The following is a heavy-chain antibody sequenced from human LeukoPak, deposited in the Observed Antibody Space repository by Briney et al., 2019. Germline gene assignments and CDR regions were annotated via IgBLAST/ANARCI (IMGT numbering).Heavy chain of an antibody. D-gene: IGHD5-12*01. CDR1: GFTFSGSA. Sequence: GGSLRLSCAASGFTFSGSAMHWVRQASGKGLEWVGRIRSKANNYATAYAASVKGRFTISRDDSKNTAYLQMNSLKTEDTAVYYCTTSYSGYVRPWVNWGQGTLVTVSS. CDR3: TTSYSGYVRPWVN. J-gene: IGHJ4*02. CDR2: IRSKANNYAT. V-gene: IGHV3-73*01.